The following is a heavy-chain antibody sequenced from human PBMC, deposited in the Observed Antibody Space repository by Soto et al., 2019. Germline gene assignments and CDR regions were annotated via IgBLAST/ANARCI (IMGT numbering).Heavy chain of an antibody. V-gene: IGHV1-8*01. J-gene: IGHJ4*02. CDR1: GYTFTSYD. CDR3: ARRAETNGWNGFGADKYYFDF. Sequence: AASVKVSCKASGYTFTSYDIYWVRQATGQGLEWMGWMNPNTGNSGYAQKFQGRVTVTSDTSISTVYMELSSLRSEDTAVYYCARRAETNGWNGFGADKYYFDFWGQGTLVTVSS. D-gene: IGHD1-1*01. CDR2: MNPNTGNS.